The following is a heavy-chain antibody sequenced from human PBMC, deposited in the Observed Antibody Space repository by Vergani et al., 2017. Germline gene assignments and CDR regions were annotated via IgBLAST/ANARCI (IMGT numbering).Heavy chain of an antibody. CDR3: RGVAGTGRDY. Sequence: EVQLVESGGGLVQPGRSLRLSCTASGFTFGDYAMSWFRQAPGKGLEWVGFIRSKAYGGTTEYAASVKGRFTISRDDSKSIAYLQMNSLKTEDTAVYYCRGVAGTGRDYWGQGTLVTVSS. V-gene: IGHV3-49*03. CDR2: IRSKAYGGTT. J-gene: IGHJ4*02. D-gene: IGHD6-19*01. CDR1: GFTFGDYA.